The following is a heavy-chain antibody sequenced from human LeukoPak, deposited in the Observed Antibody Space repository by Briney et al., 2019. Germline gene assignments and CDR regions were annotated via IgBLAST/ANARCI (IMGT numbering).Heavy chain of an antibody. CDR2: IYSGGST. V-gene: IGHV3-66*01. D-gene: IGHD1-1*01. J-gene: IGHJ6*02. Sequence: GGSLRPSCAASGFTVSSNYMSWVRQAPGKGLEWVSVIYSGGSTYYADSVKGRFTISRDNSKNTLHLQMNSLRAEDTAVYYCARDKGVLERARVRYYYGMDVWGQGTTVTVSS. CDR3: ARDKGVLERARVRYYYGMDV. CDR1: GFTVSSNY.